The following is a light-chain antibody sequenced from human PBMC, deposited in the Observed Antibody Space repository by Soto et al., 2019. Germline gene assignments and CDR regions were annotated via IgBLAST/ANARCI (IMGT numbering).Light chain of an antibody. CDR1: QSFSSSY. CDR2: GAS. V-gene: IGKV3-20*01. J-gene: IGKJ4*01. CDR3: QQYNKLPRT. Sequence: EIGVTKSPRTLTLSPGERSTLSCRASQSFSSSYLAWYQQKPGQAPRLLIYGASNRDTGIPGRFSGSGSGTDFTLTISSLEPEDIAIYYCQQYNKLPRTFGRGTKVDIK.